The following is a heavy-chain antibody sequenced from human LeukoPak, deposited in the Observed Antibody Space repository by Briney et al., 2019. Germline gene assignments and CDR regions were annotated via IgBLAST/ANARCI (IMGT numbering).Heavy chain of an antibody. D-gene: IGHD3-10*01. CDR1: GFTFSRHW. J-gene: IGHJ4*02. CDR2: INSDGSTT. V-gene: IGHV3-74*01. CDR3: ARGGVAGGNDY. Sequence: GGYLRLSCAASGFTFSRHWMHWVRQAPGKGLEWLSFINSDGSTTSHAESVKGRFTISRDNAKNTLHLQMNSLRAEDTAVYYCARGGVAGGNDYWGQGTLVTVSS.